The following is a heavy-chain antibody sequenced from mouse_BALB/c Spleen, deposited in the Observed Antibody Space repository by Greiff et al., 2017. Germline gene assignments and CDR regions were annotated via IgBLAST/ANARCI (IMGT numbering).Heavy chain of an antibody. J-gene: IGHJ3*01. D-gene: IGHD2-10*01. V-gene: IGHV1S137*01. CDR1: GYTFTDYA. Sequence: QVQLKQSGAELVRPGVSVKISCKGSGYTFTDYAMHWVKQSHAKSLEWIGVISTYYGDASYNQKFKGKATMTVDKSSSTAYMELARLTSEDSAIYYCASAYYGNYGAYWGQGTLVTVSA. CDR2: ISTYYGDA. CDR3: ASAYYGNYGAY.